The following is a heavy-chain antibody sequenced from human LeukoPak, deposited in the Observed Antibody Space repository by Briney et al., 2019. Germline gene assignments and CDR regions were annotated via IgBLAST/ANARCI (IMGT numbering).Heavy chain of an antibody. CDR3: ARQGAAGKYYYYYMDV. J-gene: IGHJ6*03. CDR2: IYPDDSNT. V-gene: IGHV5-51*01. CDR1: GYNFPICW. D-gene: IGHD6-13*01. Sequence: GGSLKISCQGSGYNFPICWIGWVRQMPGQGLGWMGIIYPDDSNTIYGPSFQGQVTISADKSINTAYLEWSSLKASDTAIYYCARQGAAGKYYYYYMDVWGKGTTVTVSS.